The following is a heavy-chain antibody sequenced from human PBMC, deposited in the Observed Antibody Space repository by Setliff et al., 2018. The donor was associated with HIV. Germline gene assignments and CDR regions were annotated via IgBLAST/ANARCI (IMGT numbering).Heavy chain of an antibody. D-gene: IGHD3-22*01. J-gene: IGHJ4*02. CDR3: VRGSGYYYFDN. V-gene: IGHV3-15*05. CDR2: IKSNTDGGTT. Sequence: GGSLRLSCAASGFSFRNAWMSWVRQAPGKGLEWVGRIKSNTDGGTTDYAAPVKGRFTISRDNAKNMLYLQMNSLSADDTAVYYCVRGSGYYYFDNWGQGALVTVSS. CDR1: GFSFRNAW.